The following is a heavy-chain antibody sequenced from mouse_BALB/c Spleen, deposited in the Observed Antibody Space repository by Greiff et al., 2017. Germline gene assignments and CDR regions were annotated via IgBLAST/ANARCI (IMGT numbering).Heavy chain of an antibody. CDR2: ISYDGSN. J-gene: IGHJ4*01. Sequence: VQLQQSGPGLVKPSQSLSLTCSVTGYSITSGYYWNWIRQFPGNKLEWMGYISYDGSNNYNPSLKNRISITRDTSKNQFFLKLNSVTTEDTATYYCARDWEGFYAMDYWGQGTSVTVSS. V-gene: IGHV3-6*02. CDR1: GYSITSGYY. D-gene: IGHD4-1*01. CDR3: ARDWEGFYAMDY.